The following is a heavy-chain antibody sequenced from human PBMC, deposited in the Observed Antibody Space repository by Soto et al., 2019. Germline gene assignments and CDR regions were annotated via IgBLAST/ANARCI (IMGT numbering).Heavy chain of an antibody. CDR1: GGTFSSYT. CDR2: IIPILGIA. D-gene: IGHD6-13*01. V-gene: IGHV1-69*02. CDR3: AGWRFSSSWSGYYYYGMDV. Sequence: SVKVSCKASGGTFSSYTISWVRQAPGQGLEWMGRIIPILGIANYAQKFQGRVTITADESTSTAYMELSSLRSEDTAVYYCAGWRFSSSWSGYYYYGMDVWGQGTTVTVSS. J-gene: IGHJ6*02.